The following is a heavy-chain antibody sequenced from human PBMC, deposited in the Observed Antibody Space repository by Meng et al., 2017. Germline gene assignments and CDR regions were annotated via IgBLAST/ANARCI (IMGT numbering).Heavy chain of an antibody. CDR1: GYTLAAYG. CDR3: ARDEDISAAGKLFGDY. D-gene: IGHD6-13*01. V-gene: IGHV1-2*06. CDR2: IDPNNDHT. J-gene: IGHJ4*02. Sequence: QVKLCQSGPELKKPGPSVKLSCKPSGYTLAAYGIHWLRQAPGQGLEWMGRIDPNNDHTQYAQNFQGRVTMTSDTSISTVYMELNGLRSDDTAVYYCARDEDISAAGKLFGDYWGQGTLVTVSS.